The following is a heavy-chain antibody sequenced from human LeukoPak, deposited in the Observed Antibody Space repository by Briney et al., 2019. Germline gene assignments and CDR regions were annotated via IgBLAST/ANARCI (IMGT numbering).Heavy chain of an antibody. CDR2: ISSSSSTI. Sequence: PGGSLRLSCAASGFTFSSYSMNWVRQAPGKGLEWVSYISSSSSTIYYADSVKGRFTISRDNAKNSLYLQINSLRDEDTAVYYCARDLDLPMIVVSNGGWGQGTLVTVSS. V-gene: IGHV3-48*02. CDR3: ARDLDLPMIVVSNGG. D-gene: IGHD3-22*01. J-gene: IGHJ4*02. CDR1: GFTFSSYS.